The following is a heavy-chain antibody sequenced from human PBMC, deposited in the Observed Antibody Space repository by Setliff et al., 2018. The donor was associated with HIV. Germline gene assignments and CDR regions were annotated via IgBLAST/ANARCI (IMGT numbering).Heavy chain of an antibody. J-gene: IGHJ5*02. V-gene: IGHV4-4*02. CDR1: GVSINNSYW. CDR3: ARLDWVVVDADTYNWFDP. D-gene: IGHD2-15*01. Sequence: ASETLSLTCAVSGVSINNSYWWSWFRQSPGQGPEWIGEIHHSGNANYNLSLKSRVTISVDKSKNHLTLKLISMTAADTAVYYCARLDWVVVDADTYNWFDPWGQGTLVTVSS. CDR2: IHHSGNA.